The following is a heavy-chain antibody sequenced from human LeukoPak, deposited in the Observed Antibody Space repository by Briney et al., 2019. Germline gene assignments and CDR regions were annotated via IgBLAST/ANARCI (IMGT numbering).Heavy chain of an antibody. V-gene: IGHV4-59*12. CDR1: GGSISSYY. CDR2: IYYSGST. CDR3: ARSSTYYYDSSGYYAGGFDY. J-gene: IGHJ4*02. Sequence: PSETLSLTCTVSGGSISSYYWSWIRQPPGKGLEWIGYIYYSGSTNYNPSLKSRVTISVDTSKNQLSLKLSSVTAADTAVYYCARSSTYYYDSSGYYAGGFDYWGQGTLVTVSS. D-gene: IGHD3-22*01.